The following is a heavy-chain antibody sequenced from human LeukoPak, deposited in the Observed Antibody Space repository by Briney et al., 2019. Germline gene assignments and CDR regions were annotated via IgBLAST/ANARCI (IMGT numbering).Heavy chain of an antibody. V-gene: IGHV1-69*13. CDR1: GGTFSSYA. J-gene: IGHJ5*02. D-gene: IGHD3-3*01. CDR3: ARGVPYYDFWSGYSGFDP. Sequence: GASVKVSCKASGGTFSSYAISWVRQAPGQGLEWMGGMIPIFGTANYAQKFQGRVTITADESTSTAYMELSSLRSEDTAVYYCARGVPYYDFWSGYSGFDPWGQGTLVTVSS. CDR2: MIPIFGTA.